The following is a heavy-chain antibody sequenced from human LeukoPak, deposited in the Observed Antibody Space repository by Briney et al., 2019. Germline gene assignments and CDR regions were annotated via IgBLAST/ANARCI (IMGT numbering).Heavy chain of an antibody. CDR3: ARVGTYGSGSYLSWLDY. V-gene: IGHV4-59*01. CDR1: GGSISSYY. D-gene: IGHD3-10*01. Sequence: SETLSLTCTVSGGSISSYYWSWIRQPPGKGLEWIEYIYYSGSTNYNPSLKSRVTISVDTSKNQFSLKLSSVTAADTAVYYCARVGTYGSGSYLSWLDYWGQGTLVTVSS. J-gene: IGHJ4*02. CDR2: IYYSGST.